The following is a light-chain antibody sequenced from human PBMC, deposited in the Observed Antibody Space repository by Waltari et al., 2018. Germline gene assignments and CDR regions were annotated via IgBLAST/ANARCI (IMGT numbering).Light chain of an antibody. CDR1: KSLMHSNGYNY. J-gene: IGKJ2*01. CDR2: LGS. Sequence: DIVMTQSPLSLPVTPGEPASISCRSSKSLMHSNGYNYLDWYLQKPGQSPQLLIYLGSNSASGVPDRFSGSGSGTACTLKISRVEAEDVGVYYFMQALQTPRTFGQGTKLEIK. CDR3: MQALQTPRT. V-gene: IGKV2-28*01.